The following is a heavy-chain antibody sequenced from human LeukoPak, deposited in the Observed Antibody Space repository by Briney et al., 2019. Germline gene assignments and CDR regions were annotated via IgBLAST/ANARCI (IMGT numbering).Heavy chain of an antibody. J-gene: IGHJ6*03. CDR1: GYTFTGYY. V-gene: IGHV1-2*02. CDR2: INPNSGGT. CDR3: ARVQKGYCSSTSCYTGGYYYYYYMDV. D-gene: IGHD2-2*02. Sequence: GASVTVSCKASGYTFTGYYMHWVRQAPGQGLEWMGWINPNSGGTNYAQKFQGRVTMTRDTSISTAYMELSRLRSDDTAVYYCARVQKGYCSSTSCYTGGYYYYYYMDVWGKGTTVTVSS.